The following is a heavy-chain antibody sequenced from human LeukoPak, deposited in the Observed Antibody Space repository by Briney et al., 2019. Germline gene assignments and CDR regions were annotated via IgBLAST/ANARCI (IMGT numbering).Heavy chain of an antibody. CDR3: AKAIVLVISGNAFDM. V-gene: IGHV3-21*04. CDR2: ISSSSSYI. Sequence: GGSLRLSCAASGFTFSSYSMNWVRQAPGKGLEWVSSISSSSSYIYYADSVKGRFTISRDNSKNTLYLQMNSLRAEDTAVYYCAKAIVLVISGNAFDMWGQGTMVTVSS. J-gene: IGHJ3*02. D-gene: IGHD3-22*01. CDR1: GFTFSSYS.